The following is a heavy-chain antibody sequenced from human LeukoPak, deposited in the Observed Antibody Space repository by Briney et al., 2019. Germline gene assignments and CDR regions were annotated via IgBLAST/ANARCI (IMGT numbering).Heavy chain of an antibody. V-gene: IGHV1-2*02. CDR2: INPNSGGT. J-gene: IGHJ4*02. CDR1: GYSFTDYY. CDR3: ARDRNFDY. Sequence: AASVKVSCKASGYSFTDYYIHWVRQAPGQGLEWMGWINPNSGGTNYVQKFQGRVSMTRDTSISTTYMELSRLRSDDAAVYYCARDRNFDYWGEGALVTVSS.